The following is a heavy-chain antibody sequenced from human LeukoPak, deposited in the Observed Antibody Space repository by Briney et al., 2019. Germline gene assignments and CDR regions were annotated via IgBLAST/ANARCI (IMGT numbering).Heavy chain of an antibody. J-gene: IGHJ5*01. Sequence: ASVKVSCKASGYTFTTYYMHWVRHAPGQGLEWMGVINPNGGGTGYAQKFQGRVTMTRDTSTTTVYMELTSLRSEDTAMYYCARDPSGSWQWFDSWGQGTLVTVSS. CDR1: GYTFTTYY. D-gene: IGHD1-26*01. V-gene: IGHV1-46*01. CDR2: INPNGGGT. CDR3: ARDPSGSWQWFDS.